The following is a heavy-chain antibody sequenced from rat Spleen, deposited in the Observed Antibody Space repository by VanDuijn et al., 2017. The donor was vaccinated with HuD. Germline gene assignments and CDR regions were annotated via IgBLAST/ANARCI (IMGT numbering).Heavy chain of an antibody. Sequence: EVQLVESGGGLVQPGRSLKFSCAASGFTFSDYAMAWVRQAPKKGLEWVATIIYDGSSTYYRDSVKGRFTISRDNAKSTLYLQMDSLRSEDTATYYCARHGYGGPYYFDYWGQGVMVTVSS. V-gene: IGHV5-17*01. J-gene: IGHJ2*01. CDR3: ARHGYGGPYYFDY. D-gene: IGHD1-11*01. CDR1: GFTFSDYA. CDR2: IIYDGSST.